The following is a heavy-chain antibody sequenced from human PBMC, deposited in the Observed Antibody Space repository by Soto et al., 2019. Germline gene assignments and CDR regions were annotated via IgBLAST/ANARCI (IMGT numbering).Heavy chain of an antibody. J-gene: IGHJ4*01. CDR2: VSYSGNI. V-gene: IGHV4-59*01. CDR1: GGSISNYY. Sequence: SETLSLTCTVSGGSISNYYWNWIRQSPGKGLEWVGYVSYSGNINYSPSLKSRVTISVDTSKNQFSLNLTSVTAADTAVYYCARGSSGYFPTLFWFWGQGTLVTVSS. CDR3: ARGSSGYFPTLFWF. D-gene: IGHD3-22*01.